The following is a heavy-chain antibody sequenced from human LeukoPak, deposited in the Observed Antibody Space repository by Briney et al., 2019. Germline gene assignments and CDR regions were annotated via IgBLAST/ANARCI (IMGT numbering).Heavy chain of an antibody. Sequence: TSGTLSLTCAVYGGSFSGYYWSWIRQPPGKGLEWIGEINHSGSTNYNLSLKSRVTISVDTSKNQFSLKLSSVTAADTAVYYCARGRGRYDPCGQGTLVTVSS. CDR2: INHSGST. CDR3: ARGRGRYDP. CDR1: GGSFSGYY. V-gene: IGHV4-34*01. J-gene: IGHJ5*02.